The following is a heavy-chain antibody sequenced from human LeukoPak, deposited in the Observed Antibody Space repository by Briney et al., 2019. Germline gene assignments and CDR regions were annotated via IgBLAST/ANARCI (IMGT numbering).Heavy chain of an antibody. D-gene: IGHD3-10*01. CDR2: INPNSGGT. Sequence: ASVKVSCKASGYTFTGYYMHWVRQAPGQGLEWMGWINPNSGGTNYAQKFQGRVTMSVDTSKKQFSLKLSSVTAADTAVYYCARAYGSFDYWGQGTLVTVPS. CDR3: ARAYGSFDY. CDR1: GYTFTGYY. J-gene: IGHJ4*02. V-gene: IGHV1-2*02.